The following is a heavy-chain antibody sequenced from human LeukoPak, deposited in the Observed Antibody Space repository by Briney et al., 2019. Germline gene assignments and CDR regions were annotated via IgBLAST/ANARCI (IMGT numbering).Heavy chain of an antibody. V-gene: IGHV3-30*01. J-gene: IGHJ4*02. CDR2: ISYDGNNK. Sequence: GGSLRLSCAASGFTFSACAMHWVRQAPGKGLEWVAVISYDGNNKYYADSVKGRFTISRDNSKNTLYLQMNSLRVEDTAMYYCASGGFYDFWSGYYTPFDYWGQGALVTVSS. CDR3: ASGGFYDFWSGYYTPFDY. CDR1: GFTFSACA. D-gene: IGHD3-3*01.